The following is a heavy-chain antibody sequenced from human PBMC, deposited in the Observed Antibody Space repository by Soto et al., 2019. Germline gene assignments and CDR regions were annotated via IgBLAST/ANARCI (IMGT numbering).Heavy chain of an antibody. CDR3: TKDGDAYDFAFDK. Sequence: PGGSLRLSCAASGFAFGNYVMHWVRQAPGKGLVWVSRVSHDGSVTTYGDSVRGRFTVSRDNLKNIMYLQMNSLRVDDTALYYCTKDGDAYDFAFDKWGQGTMVTVSS. CDR2: VSHDGSVT. D-gene: IGHD3-3*01. J-gene: IGHJ3*02. V-gene: IGHV3-74*01. CDR1: GFAFGNYV.